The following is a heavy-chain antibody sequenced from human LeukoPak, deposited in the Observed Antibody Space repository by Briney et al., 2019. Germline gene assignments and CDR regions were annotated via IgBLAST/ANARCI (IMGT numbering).Heavy chain of an antibody. CDR1: GASVNSRDSY. CDR2: ITYTATT. J-gene: IGHJ4*02. V-gene: IGHV4-39*07. D-gene: IGHD5-12*01. CDR3: ARAPSYERFDY. Sequence: PSETLSLTCSASGASVNSRDSYWAWVRQSPGKGLEWIGTITYTATTYSNPSLKSRFTLSLDTSKDQFSLKLSSVTAADTAVYYCARAPSYERFDYWGQGTLVTVSS.